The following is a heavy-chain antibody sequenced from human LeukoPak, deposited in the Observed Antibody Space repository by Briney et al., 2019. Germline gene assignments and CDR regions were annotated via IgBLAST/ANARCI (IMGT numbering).Heavy chain of an antibody. D-gene: IGHD1-20*01. V-gene: IGHV1-69*13. J-gene: IGHJ4*02. CDR1: GGTLSSYA. CDR2: IIPIFGTA. Sequence: SVKVSCKASGGTLSSYAISWVRQAPGQGLERMGGIIPIFGTANYAQKFQGRVTITADESTSTAYMELSSLRYEDTAVYYCAIRVNWNDVRWEYYFDYWGQGTLVTVSS. CDR3: AIRVNWNDVRWEYYFDY.